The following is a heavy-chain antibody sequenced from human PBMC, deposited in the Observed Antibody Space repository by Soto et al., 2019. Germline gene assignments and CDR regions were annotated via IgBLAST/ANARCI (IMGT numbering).Heavy chain of an antibody. V-gene: IGHV3-23*01. J-gene: IGHJ3*02. CDR1: GFTFSSYA. CDR2: ISGSGGST. CDR3: AKDLGAYYYDSSGYPHDAFDI. D-gene: IGHD3-22*01. Sequence: GSLRLSCAASGFTFSSYAMSWVRQAPGKGLEWVSAISGSGGSTYYADSVKGRFTISRDNSKNTLFLQMNSLRAEDTAVYYCAKDLGAYYYDSSGYPHDAFDIWGQGTMVTVSS.